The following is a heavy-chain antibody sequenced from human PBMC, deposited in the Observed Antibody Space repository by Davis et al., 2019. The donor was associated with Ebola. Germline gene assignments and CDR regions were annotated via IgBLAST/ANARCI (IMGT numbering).Heavy chain of an antibody. CDR1: GYTFTGYY. Sequence: SVKVSCKASGYTFTGYYIHWVRQAPGQGLEWMGGIIPIFDTASYAHNFQDRVTITADESTSTAYMELSSLRSEDTAVYYCARDRYSDGSGYFFEQSHWGQGTLVTVSS. V-gene: IGHV1-69*13. J-gene: IGHJ4*02. D-gene: IGHD3-22*01. CDR2: IIPIFDTA. CDR3: ARDRYSDGSGYFFEQSH.